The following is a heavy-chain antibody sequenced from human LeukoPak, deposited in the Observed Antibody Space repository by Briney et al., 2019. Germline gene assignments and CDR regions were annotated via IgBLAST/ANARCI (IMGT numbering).Heavy chain of an antibody. V-gene: IGHV1-2*02. CDR3: ARGDIVVVAAAEGAFDI. D-gene: IGHD2-2*01. CDR1: GYTFTDYY. CDR2: INPDHGGT. Sequence: GASVKVSCKASGYTFTDYYMHWVRQAPGQGLEWMGWINPDHGGTNYAQKFQGRVTMTRNTSISTAYMELSRLRSDDTAVYYCARGDIVVVAAAEGAFDIWGQGTMVTVSS. J-gene: IGHJ3*02.